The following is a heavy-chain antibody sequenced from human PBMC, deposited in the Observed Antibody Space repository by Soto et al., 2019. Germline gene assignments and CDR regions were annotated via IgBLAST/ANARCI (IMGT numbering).Heavy chain of an antibody. CDR1: GYTLTELS. V-gene: IGHV1-24*01. D-gene: IGHD3-22*01. Sequence: ASVKVSWKVSGYTLTELSMHWVRQAPGKGLEWMGGFDPEDGETIYAQKFQGRVTMTEDTSTDTAYMELSSLRSEDTAVYYCATAAYYYDSSGYLPGPFDYWGQGTLVTVSS. CDR2: FDPEDGET. J-gene: IGHJ4*02. CDR3: ATAAYYYDSSGYLPGPFDY.